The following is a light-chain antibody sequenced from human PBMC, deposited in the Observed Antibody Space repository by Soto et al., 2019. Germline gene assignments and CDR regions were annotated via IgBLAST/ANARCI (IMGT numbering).Light chain of an antibody. Sequence: DIQLTQSPSPLSASVGDRVTITCRASQSIHTSLNWYQQKPGKAPNLLIYAASSLQSGVPARFSGSGSGTDFTLTISSLQPEDFATYYCQQSYSTLRTFGQGTKVEIK. CDR1: QSIHTS. V-gene: IGKV1-39*01. CDR3: QQSYSTLRT. J-gene: IGKJ1*01. CDR2: AAS.